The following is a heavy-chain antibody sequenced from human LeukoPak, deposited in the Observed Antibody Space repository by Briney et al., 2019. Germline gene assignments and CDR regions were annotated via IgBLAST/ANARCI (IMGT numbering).Heavy chain of an antibody. Sequence: ASVKVSCKVSGYTLTELSMHWVRQAPGKGLEWMGGFDPEDGETIYAQKFQGRVTMTTDTSTSTAYMGLRSLRSDDTAVYYCARSAAAGTRYFDYWGQGTLVTVSS. D-gene: IGHD6-13*01. J-gene: IGHJ4*02. CDR2: FDPEDGET. V-gene: IGHV1-24*01. CDR1: GYTLTELS. CDR3: ARSAAAGTRYFDY.